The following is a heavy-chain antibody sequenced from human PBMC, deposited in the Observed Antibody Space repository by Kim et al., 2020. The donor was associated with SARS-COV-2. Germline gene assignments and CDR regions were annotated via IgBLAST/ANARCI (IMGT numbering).Heavy chain of an antibody. CDR2: ISGSGCST. V-gene: IGHV3-23*01. CDR3: AKGKNYYYGMDV. CDR1: GFTFSTYA. Sequence: GGSLRLSCAASGFTFSTYAMSWVRQAPGKGLEWVSAISGSGCSTYYADSVKGRFTISRDNSKNTLYLQMNSLRAEDTAVYYCAKGKNYYYGMDVWGQGTTVTVSS. J-gene: IGHJ6*02.